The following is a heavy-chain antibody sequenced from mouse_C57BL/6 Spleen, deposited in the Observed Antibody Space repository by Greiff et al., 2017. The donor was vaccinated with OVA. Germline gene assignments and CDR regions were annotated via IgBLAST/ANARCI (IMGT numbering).Heavy chain of an antibody. Sequence: VKLVESGAELVRPGASVKLSCKASGYTFTDYYINWVKQRPGQGLEWIARIYPGSGNTYYNEKFKGKATLTAEKSSSTAYMQLSSLTSEDSAVYFCARGIYYDYDWFAYWGQGTLVTVSA. CDR1: GYTFTDYY. V-gene: IGHV1-76*01. J-gene: IGHJ3*01. D-gene: IGHD2-4*01. CDR2: IYPGSGNT. CDR3: ARGIYYDYDWFAY.